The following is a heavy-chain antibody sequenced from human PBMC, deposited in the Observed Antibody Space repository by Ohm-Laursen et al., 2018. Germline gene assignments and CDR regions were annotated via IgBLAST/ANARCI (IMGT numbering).Heavy chain of an antibody. V-gene: IGHV3-23*01. CDR1: GFTFSNYA. J-gene: IGHJ5*01. CDR3: TKGRSGGTGHGNWFES. D-gene: IGHD3-10*01. CDR2: ATGSGRST. Sequence: SLRLSCTASGFTFSNYAMSWVRQAPEKGLEWVSVATGSGRSTYYTDSVKARFSISRDNSKNTLYLQINSLRVEDTAVYYCTKGRSGGTGHGNWFESWGQGALVIVSS.